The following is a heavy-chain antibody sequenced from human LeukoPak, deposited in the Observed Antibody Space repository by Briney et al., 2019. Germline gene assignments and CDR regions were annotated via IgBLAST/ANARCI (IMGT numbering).Heavy chain of an antibody. J-gene: IGHJ6*03. V-gene: IGHV1-2*02. CDR3: ARDNIAAAGYYMDV. D-gene: IGHD6-13*01. CDR2: INPNNGGT. Sequence: ASVKVSCKASGYTFTAYYMHWVRQAPGQGLEWMGWINPNNGGTNYAQKFQGRVTMTRDTSISTAYMELSRLTSDDTAVYYCARDNIAAAGYYMDVWGKGTTVTVSS. CDR1: GYTFTAYY.